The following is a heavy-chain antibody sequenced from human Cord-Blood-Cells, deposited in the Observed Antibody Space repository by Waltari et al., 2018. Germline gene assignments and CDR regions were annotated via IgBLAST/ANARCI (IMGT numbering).Heavy chain of an antibody. J-gene: IGHJ3*02. D-gene: IGHD2-2*01. CDR1: GYSFTSYW. CDR3: ASTLGYCSSTSCYADAFDI. V-gene: IGHV5-51*03. Sequence: EVQLVQSGAEVKKPGESLKISCQGSGYSFTSYWIGWVRQLPGKVLEWMGIIYPGDSDTRYSTSFQGQVTISADKSISTAYLQWSSLKASDTAMYYCASTLGYCSSTSCYADAFDIWGQGTMVTVSS. CDR2: IYPGDSDT.